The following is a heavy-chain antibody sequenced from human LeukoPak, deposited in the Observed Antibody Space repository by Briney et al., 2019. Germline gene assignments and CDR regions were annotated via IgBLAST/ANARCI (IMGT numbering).Heavy chain of an antibody. J-gene: IGHJ1*01. CDR3: ARGGLGYDSSGYFLTRAEYFQH. CDR2: ISWNSGSI. CDR1: GFTFDDYA. D-gene: IGHD3-22*01. Sequence: GGSLRLSCAASGFTFDDYAMHWVRQAPGKGLEWVSGISWNSGSIGYADSVKGRFTISRDNAKNSLYLQMNSLRAEDTAVYYCARGGLGYDSSGYFLTRAEYFQHWGQGTLVTVSS. V-gene: IGHV3-9*01.